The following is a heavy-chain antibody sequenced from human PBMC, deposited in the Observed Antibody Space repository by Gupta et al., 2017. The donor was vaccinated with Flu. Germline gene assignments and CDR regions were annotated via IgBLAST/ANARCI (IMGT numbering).Heavy chain of an antibody. CDR2: ISGSGGST. J-gene: IGHJ4*02. Sequence: APGKGLEWVSAISGSGGSTYYADSVKGRFTISRDNSKNTLYLQMNSLRAEDTAVYYCAKDRGRGPRYGVCDYWGQGTLVTVSS. D-gene: IGHD3-3*01. CDR3: AKDRGRGPRYGVCDY. V-gene: IGHV3-23*01.